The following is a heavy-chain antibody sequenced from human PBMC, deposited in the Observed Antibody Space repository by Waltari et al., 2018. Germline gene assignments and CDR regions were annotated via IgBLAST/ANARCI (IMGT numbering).Heavy chain of an antibody. D-gene: IGHD3-10*01. CDR1: GFTFSSDW. J-gene: IGHJ3*02. CDR3: ARDVSGEVPDAFDI. Sequence: EVQLVESGGGLGQHGGSLSLSCAASGFTFSSDWMHWVRQAPGKGLVWVSRINSDGSSTSYADSVKGRFTISRDNAKNTLYLQMNSLRAEDTAVYYCARDVSGEVPDAFDIWGQGTMVTVSS. CDR2: INSDGSST. V-gene: IGHV3-74*01.